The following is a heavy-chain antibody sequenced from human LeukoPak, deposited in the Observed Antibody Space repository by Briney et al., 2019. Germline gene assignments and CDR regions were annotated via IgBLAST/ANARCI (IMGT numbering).Heavy chain of an antibody. D-gene: IGHD3-3*01. Sequence: SVKVSCKASGGTFSSYAISWVRQAPGQGLEWMGGIIPIFGAANYAQKFQGRVTITPDESTSTAHMELSSLRSEDTAVYYCARGDPYDFWSGYPFDYWGQGALVTVSS. CDR1: GGTFSSYA. V-gene: IGHV1-69*01. J-gene: IGHJ4*02. CDR3: ARGDPYDFWSGYPFDY. CDR2: IIPIFGAA.